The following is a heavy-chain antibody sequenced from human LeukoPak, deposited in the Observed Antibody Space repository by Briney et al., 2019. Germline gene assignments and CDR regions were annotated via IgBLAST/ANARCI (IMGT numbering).Heavy chain of an antibody. J-gene: IGHJ4*02. CDR3: ASGPSYSGSNEYFDY. Sequence: ASVKVSCKASGYTFTSYDINWVRQAPGQGLEWMGWINTNTGNPTYAQGFTGRFVFSLDTSVSTTYLQISSLKAEDTAVYYCASGPSYSGSNEYFDYWGQGTLVTVSS. CDR1: GYTFTSYD. D-gene: IGHD1-26*01. V-gene: IGHV7-4-1*02. CDR2: INTNTGNP.